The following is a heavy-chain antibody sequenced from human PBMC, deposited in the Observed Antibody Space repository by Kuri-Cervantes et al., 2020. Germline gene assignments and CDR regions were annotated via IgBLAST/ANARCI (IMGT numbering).Heavy chain of an antibody. V-gene: IGHV1-2*02. J-gene: IGHJ4*02. CDR2: INPNSGGT. D-gene: IGHD6-19*01. CDR1: VYTFTSYY. CDR3: AIDLKGSSGWYGGVGY. Sequence: ASVKVSCKASVYTFTSYYMHWVRQAPGQGLEWMGWINPNSGGTNYAQKFQGRVTMTRGTSISTAYMELSRLRSDDTAVYYCAIDLKGSSGWYGGVGYWGQGTLVTVSS.